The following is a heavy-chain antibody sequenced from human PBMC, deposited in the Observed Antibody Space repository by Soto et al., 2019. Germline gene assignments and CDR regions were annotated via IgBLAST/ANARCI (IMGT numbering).Heavy chain of an antibody. Sequence: GASVKVSCKASGYTFTSYAMHWVRQAPGQRLEWMGWINAGNGNTKYSQKFQGRVTITRDTSASTAYMELSSLRSEDTAVYYCARPEKYYDFWSGYYVGVFDYWGQGTLVTVSS. CDR2: INAGNGNT. D-gene: IGHD3-3*01. J-gene: IGHJ4*02. V-gene: IGHV1-3*01. CDR3: ARPEKYYDFWSGYYVGVFDY. CDR1: GYTFTSYA.